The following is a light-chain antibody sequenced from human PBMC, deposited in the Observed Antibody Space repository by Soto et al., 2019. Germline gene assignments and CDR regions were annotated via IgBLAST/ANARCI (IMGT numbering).Light chain of an antibody. CDR3: NPYTTTSIPRI. CDR2: NVN. Sequence: QSALTQPASVSGSPGQSITISCTGTSSDIGGYNYVSWYQQHPGKAPKLIIYNVNNRPSGVSNRFSGSKSGNTASLTISGLQAEDEADYYCNPYTTTSIPRIFGGGTKLTVL. J-gene: IGLJ2*01. CDR1: SSDIGGYNY. V-gene: IGLV2-14*01.